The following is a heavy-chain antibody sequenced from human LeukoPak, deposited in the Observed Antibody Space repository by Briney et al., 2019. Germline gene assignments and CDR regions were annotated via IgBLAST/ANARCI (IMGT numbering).Heavy chain of an antibody. CDR2: IYPGDSDT. J-gene: IGHJ6*02. CDR3: ARLGMIRDQDYYGMDV. CDR1: GYSFTSYW. Sequence: GESLKISCKGSGYSFTSYWIGWVRQMPGKGLEWMGIIYPGDSDTRYSPSFQGQVTISADKSISTAYLQWSSLKASDTAMYYCARLGMIRDQDYYGMDVWGQGTTVTVSS. V-gene: IGHV5-51*01. D-gene: IGHD3-10*01.